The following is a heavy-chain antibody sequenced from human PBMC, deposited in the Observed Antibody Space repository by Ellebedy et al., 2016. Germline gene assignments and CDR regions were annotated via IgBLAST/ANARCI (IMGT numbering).Heavy chain of an antibody. D-gene: IGHD1-26*01. Sequence: GESLKISCAASGFTFSSYSMNWVRQAPGKGLEWVSSISSSSSYIHYADSVKGRFTISRDNVKNSLYLQMNSLRAEDTAVFYCARESEVGCMDVWGQGTTVTVSS. CDR1: GFTFSSYS. J-gene: IGHJ6*02. CDR3: ARESEVGCMDV. V-gene: IGHV3-21*01. CDR2: ISSSSSYI.